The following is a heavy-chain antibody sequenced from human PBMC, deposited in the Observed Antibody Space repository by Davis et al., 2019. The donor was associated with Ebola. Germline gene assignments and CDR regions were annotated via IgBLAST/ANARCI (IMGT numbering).Heavy chain of an antibody. J-gene: IGHJ6*02. CDR1: GFTVSSNY. CDR3: ARQLPYYSYGMDA. D-gene: IGHD2-2*01. CDR2: IYNGGST. V-gene: IGHV3-53*01. Sequence: GESLKISCAASGFTVSSNYMSWVRQAPGKGLEWVSVIYNGGSTYYADSVKGRFTISRDNSKNTLYLQMNSLRAEDTAVYFCARQLPYYSYGMDAWGQGTTVTVSS.